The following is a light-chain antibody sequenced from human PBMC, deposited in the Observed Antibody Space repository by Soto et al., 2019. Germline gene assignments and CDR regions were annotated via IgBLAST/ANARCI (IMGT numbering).Light chain of an antibody. Sequence: EIVLTQSPGTLSLSPGERATLSCRASQSVSNSYLAWYQQKRGQAPRLLISGASRRATGIPDRFSGSGSGTDFTLSITRLEPEDFAVDYCQQYGTSPRTFGQGTKVDIK. J-gene: IGKJ1*01. CDR2: GAS. CDR3: QQYGTSPRT. CDR1: QSVSNSY. V-gene: IGKV3-20*01.